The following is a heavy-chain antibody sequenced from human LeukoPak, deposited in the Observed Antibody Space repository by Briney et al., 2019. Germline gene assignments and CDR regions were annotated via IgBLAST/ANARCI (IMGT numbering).Heavy chain of an antibody. J-gene: IGHJ4*02. CDR2: IYYSGST. CDR1: GGSISSSSYY. CDR3: ARLGRITMVRRVTRIVY. D-gene: IGHD3-10*01. Sequence: SETLSLTCTVSGGSISSSSYYWGWIRQPPGKGLEWIGSIYYSGSTYYNPSLKSRVTISVDTSKNQFSLKLSSVTAADTAVYYCARLGRITMVRRVTRIVYWGQGTLVTVSS. V-gene: IGHV4-39*01.